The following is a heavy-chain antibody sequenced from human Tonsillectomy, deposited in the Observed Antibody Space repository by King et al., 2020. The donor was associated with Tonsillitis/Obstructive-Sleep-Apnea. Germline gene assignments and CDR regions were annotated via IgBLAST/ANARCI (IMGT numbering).Heavy chain of an antibody. CDR1: GFTFSNYA. D-gene: IGHD3-16*01. Sequence: VQLVESGGGLVQPGGSLRLSCAASGFTFSNYAMSWVRQAPGKGLEWVSGISASDGTTYYADSVKGRFTISRDNSKNTLYLQMNSLRAEYTAAYYCAKDGVITVGGVAGSTINFWGQGTMVTVSS. J-gene: IGHJ3*01. CDR3: AKDGVITVGGVAGSTINF. V-gene: IGHV3-23*04. CDR2: ISASDGTT.